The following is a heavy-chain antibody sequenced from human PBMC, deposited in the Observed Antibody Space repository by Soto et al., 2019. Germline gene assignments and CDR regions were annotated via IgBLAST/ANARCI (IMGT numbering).Heavy chain of an antibody. Sequence: QVQLVQSGAEVKRPGSSVKVSCKASGGTFSSYPISWVRQAPGQGLEWMGGTNGNLGTGNYAQKFRGRLTITTNTSTTTAYMELRSLTSEETAVYYCARRDSHGYFRYFDNWGQGTLVTVSS. V-gene: IGHV1-69*06. J-gene: IGHJ4*02. CDR3: ARRDSHGYFRYFDN. CDR2: TNGNLGTG. D-gene: IGHD4-17*01. CDR1: GGTFSSYP.